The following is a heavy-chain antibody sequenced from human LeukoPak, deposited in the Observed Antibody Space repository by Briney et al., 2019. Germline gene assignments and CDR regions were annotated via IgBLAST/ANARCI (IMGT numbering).Heavy chain of an antibody. J-gene: IGHJ3*02. CDR3: ASTYDYGDSDAFDI. D-gene: IGHD4-17*01. CDR1: GFTFSDYY. CDR2: ISSSGSTI. V-gene: IGHV3-11*01. Sequence: GGSLRLSCAASGFTFSDYYMSWIRQAPGKGLEWVSYISSSGSTIYYADSVKGRFTISRDNAKNSLYLQMNSLRAEDTAVYYCASTYDYGDSDAFDIWGQGTMVTVSS.